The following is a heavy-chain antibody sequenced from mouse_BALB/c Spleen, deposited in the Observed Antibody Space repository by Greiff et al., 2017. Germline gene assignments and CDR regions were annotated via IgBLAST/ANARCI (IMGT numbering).Heavy chain of an antibody. V-gene: IGHV1-80*01. Sequence: QVQLQQSGAELVRPVSSVKISCKASGYAFSSYWMNWVKQRPGQGLEWIGQIYPGDGDTNYNGKFKGKATLTADKSSSTAYMQLSSLTSEDSAVYFCARYDYDEGFAYWGQGTLVTVSA. D-gene: IGHD2-4*01. CDR3: ARYDYDEGFAY. J-gene: IGHJ3*01. CDR1: GYAFSSYW. CDR2: IYPGDGDT.